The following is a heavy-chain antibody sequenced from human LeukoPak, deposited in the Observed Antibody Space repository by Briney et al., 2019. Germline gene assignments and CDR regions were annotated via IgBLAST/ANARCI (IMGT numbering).Heavy chain of an antibody. D-gene: IGHD3-10*01. CDR3: AKRRGVRGVIFNWFDP. V-gene: IGHV3-23*01. Sequence: GGSLRLSCAASGFTSSSYAMSWVRQAPGKGLEWVSAISGSGGSTYYADSVKGRFTISRDNSKNTLYLQMNSLRAEDTAVYYCAKRRGVRGVIFNWFDPWGQGTLVTVSS. J-gene: IGHJ5*02. CDR2: ISGSGGST. CDR1: GFTSSSYA.